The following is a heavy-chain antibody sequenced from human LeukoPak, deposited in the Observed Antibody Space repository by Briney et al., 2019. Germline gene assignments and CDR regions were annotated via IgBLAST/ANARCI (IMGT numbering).Heavy chain of an antibody. CDR2: IYYSGTT. Sequence: SETLSLTCPVSGGSISNYYWNWIRQPPGKGLEWFGYIYYSGTTNYNPSLKSRVSMSVDMSKNQFSLKLSSVTAADTAVYYCAKSGGYGLIDYWGQGTLVTVSS. J-gene: IGHJ4*02. CDR1: GGSISNYY. V-gene: IGHV4-59*01. CDR3: AKSGGYGLIDY. D-gene: IGHD1-26*01.